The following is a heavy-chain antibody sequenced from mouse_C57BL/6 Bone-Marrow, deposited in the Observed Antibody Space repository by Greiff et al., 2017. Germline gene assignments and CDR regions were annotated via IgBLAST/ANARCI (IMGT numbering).Heavy chain of an antibody. J-gene: IGHJ2*01. D-gene: IGHD1-1*01. CDR1: GYSFTDYN. CDR3: ARLYYYGSRYYFDY. CDR2: INPNYGTT. V-gene: IGHV1-39*01. Sequence: VQLQQSGPELVKPGASVKISCKASGYSFTDYNMNWVKQSNGKSLEWIGVINPNYGTTSYNQKFKGKATLTVDQSSSTAYMQLNSLTSDDSAVYYCARLYYYGSRYYFDYWGQGTTLTVSA.